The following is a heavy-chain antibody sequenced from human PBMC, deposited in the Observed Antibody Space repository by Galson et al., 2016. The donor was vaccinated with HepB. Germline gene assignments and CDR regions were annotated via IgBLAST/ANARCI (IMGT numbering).Heavy chain of an antibody. Sequence: SLRLSCAVSGFPVTDNYMSWVRQAPGKGLEWLSVIYSGGTTNYADSLKGRFTISRDNSKNTVYLHISSLRVEDTAVYYCASSYCTGGSCYFDDWGQGTLLTASS. CDR3: ASSYCTGGSCYFDD. J-gene: IGHJ4*02. CDR2: IYSGGTT. V-gene: IGHV3-53*01. D-gene: IGHD2-15*01. CDR1: GFPVTDNY.